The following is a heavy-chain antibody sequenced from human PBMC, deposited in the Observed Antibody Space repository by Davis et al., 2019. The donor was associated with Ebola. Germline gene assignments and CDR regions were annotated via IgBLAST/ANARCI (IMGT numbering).Heavy chain of an antibody. CDR2: IHPSGST. V-gene: IGHV4-34*04. CDR3: ARSLSSSWYAWFDY. D-gene: IGHD6-13*01. CDR1: GGSFSGYY. J-gene: IGHJ4*02. Sequence: PSETLSLTCAVYGGSFSGYYWTWIRQPPGKGLEWIGEIHPSGSTNHNPSLENRATISVDTSKNQFSLKLTSVTTADTAVYYCARSLSSSWYAWFDYWGQGTLVTVSS.